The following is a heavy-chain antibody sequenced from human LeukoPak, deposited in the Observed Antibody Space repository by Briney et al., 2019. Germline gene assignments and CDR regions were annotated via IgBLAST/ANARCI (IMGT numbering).Heavy chain of an antibody. CDR2: ISGNGGST. D-gene: IGHD2-15*01. J-gene: IGHJ4*02. CDR1: GFTFSSYA. Sequence: PGGSLRLSCAASGFTFSSYAMNWVRQAPGKGLEWVSAISGNGGSTYYADSVKGHFTISRDNSKNTLYLQMNSLRAEDTAVYYCAKDPQDCSGGSCYTPGYYFDYWGQGTRVTVSS. CDR3: AKDPQDCSGGSCYTPGYYFDY. V-gene: IGHV3-23*01.